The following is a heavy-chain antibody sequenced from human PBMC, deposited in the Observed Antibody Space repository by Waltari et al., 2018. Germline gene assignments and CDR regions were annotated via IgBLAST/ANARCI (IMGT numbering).Heavy chain of an antibody. D-gene: IGHD2-15*01. CDR3: ARDLGRGLFLDS. CDR2: VHRNGRT. CDR1: GAPMSGNSW. J-gene: IGHJ4*02. Sequence: QLQLQESGPGLVKPSGTLSLTCVVSGAPMSGNSWWSWVRQSPDKGLEWIGQVHRNGRTNYNPSLASRATVSLDSSMNQFSLRILSATAADTAVYYCARDLGRGLFLDSWGQGTLVTVSP. V-gene: IGHV4-4*02.